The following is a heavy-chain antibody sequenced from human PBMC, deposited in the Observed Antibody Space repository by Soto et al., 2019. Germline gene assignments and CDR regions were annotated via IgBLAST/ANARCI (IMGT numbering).Heavy chain of an antibody. D-gene: IGHD3-10*01. CDR2: ITLSGDST. J-gene: IGHJ4*02. Sequence: WGSLRLSCAAYGFTFTSFGMSWVRQAPGKGLEWVSGITLSGDSTYYADSVKGRFTISRDNSKNTLFLQLNSLRAEDTAVYYCVRNLGFFDYWSQGTLVTVSS. CDR1: GFTFTSFG. V-gene: IGHV3-23*01. CDR3: VRNLGFFDY.